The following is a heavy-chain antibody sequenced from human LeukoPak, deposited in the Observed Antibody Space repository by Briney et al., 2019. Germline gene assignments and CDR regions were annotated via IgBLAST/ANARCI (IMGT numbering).Heavy chain of an antibody. CDR3: AGGSSGWYPVY. Sequence: GGSLRLSCAASGLTLSSYAMTWVRQAPGKGLEWVSATSGGGVNTYYADSVKGRFTISRDNSKNTLYLQMNSLRAEDTAVYYCAGGSSGWYPVYWGQGTLVTVSS. CDR2: TSGGGVNT. CDR1: GLTLSSYA. J-gene: IGHJ4*02. V-gene: IGHV3-23*01. D-gene: IGHD6-19*01.